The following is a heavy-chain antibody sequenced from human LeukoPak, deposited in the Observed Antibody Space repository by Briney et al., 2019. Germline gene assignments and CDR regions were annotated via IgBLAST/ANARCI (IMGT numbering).Heavy chain of an antibody. Sequence: GGSLRLSCAASGFTFSSYAMSWVRQAPGKGLEWVSAISGSGGSTYYADSVKGRFTISRDNSKNTLYLQMNSPRAEDTAVYYCAREGYDSSGSWGYYYYYYMDVWGKGTTVTVSS. J-gene: IGHJ6*03. D-gene: IGHD3-22*01. CDR2: ISGSGGST. V-gene: IGHV3-23*01. CDR1: GFTFSSYA. CDR3: AREGYDSSGSWGYYYYYYMDV.